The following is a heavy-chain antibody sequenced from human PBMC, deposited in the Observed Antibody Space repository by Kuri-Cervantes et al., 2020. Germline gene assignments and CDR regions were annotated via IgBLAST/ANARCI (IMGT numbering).Heavy chain of an antibody. CDR3: ARVPTLGIAARRGRSGVDY. J-gene: IGHJ4*02. V-gene: IGHV4-38-2*01. Sequence: SETLSLTCAVSGYSISSGYYWGWIRQPPGKGLEWIGTIYYSGSTYYNPSLKSRVTISVNPPKNQSSLKLSSVTAADTAVYYCARVPTLGIAARRGRSGVDYWGQGTLVTVSS. CDR2: IYYSGST. CDR1: GYSISSGYY. D-gene: IGHD6-6*01.